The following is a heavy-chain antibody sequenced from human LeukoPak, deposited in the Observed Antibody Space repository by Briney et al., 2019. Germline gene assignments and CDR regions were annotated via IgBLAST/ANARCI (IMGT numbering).Heavy chain of an antibody. Sequence: SGPTLVKPTQTLTLTCTFSGFSLSTSGVGVGWIRQPPGKALEWLALIYWNDDKRYSPSLKSRLTITKDTSKNQVVLTMTNMDPVDTATYYCAHANDSNGYYYPYGVYWGQGTLVTVSS. J-gene: IGHJ4*02. CDR2: IYWNDDK. CDR1: GFSLSTSGVG. V-gene: IGHV2-5*01. CDR3: AHANDSNGYYYPYGVY. D-gene: IGHD3-22*01.